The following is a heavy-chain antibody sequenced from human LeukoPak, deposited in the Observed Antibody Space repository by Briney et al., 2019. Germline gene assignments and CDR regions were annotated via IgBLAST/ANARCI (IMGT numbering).Heavy chain of an antibody. Sequence: GGSLRLSCAGSGFIFSSYTTNWVRQAPGKGLEWASSISPTGISTWHADSVKGRFTISRDNSKNSVHLLMTNLRVDDTAVYYCGRDFLGESGAGGPWGQGILVTVSS. CDR3: GRDFLGESGAGGP. J-gene: IGHJ5*02. CDR1: GFIFSSYT. CDR2: ISPTGIST. V-gene: IGHV3-21*01. D-gene: IGHD3-10*01.